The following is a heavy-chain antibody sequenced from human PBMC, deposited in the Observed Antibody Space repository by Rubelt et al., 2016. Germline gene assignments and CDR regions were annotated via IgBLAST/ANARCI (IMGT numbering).Heavy chain of an antibody. V-gene: IGHV3-53*01. Sequence: GKGLEWVSVIYSGGSTYYADSVKGRFTISRDNSKNTLYLQMNSLRAEDTAVYYCAKVAAFDIWGQGTMVTVSS. CDR2: IYSGGST. J-gene: IGHJ3*02. CDR3: AKVAAFDI.